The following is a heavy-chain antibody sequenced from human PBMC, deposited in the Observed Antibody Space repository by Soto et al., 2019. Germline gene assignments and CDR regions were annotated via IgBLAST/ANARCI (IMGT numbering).Heavy chain of an antibody. CDR2: INPNSGGT. D-gene: IGHD3-10*01. Sequence: QVQLVQSGAEVKKPGASVKVSCKASGYTFTGYYMHWVRQAPGQGLEWMGWINPNSGGTNYAQKFQGWVTMTRDTSISTAYMELSRLRSHDTAVYYCARDRSTMVLGDGMDVWGQGTTVTVSS. CDR3: ARDRSTMVLGDGMDV. J-gene: IGHJ6*02. V-gene: IGHV1-2*04. CDR1: GYTFTGYY.